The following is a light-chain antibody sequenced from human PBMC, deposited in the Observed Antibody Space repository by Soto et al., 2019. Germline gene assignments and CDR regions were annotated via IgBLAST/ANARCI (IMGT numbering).Light chain of an antibody. CDR3: QQYNNWLRT. V-gene: IGKV3D-15*01. J-gene: IGKJ2*01. Sequence: EIVMTQSPATLSVSPGDRATLSCRASQSVSSNLAWYQQKPGQAPSLLIYGASIMATGIPARFSGSGSGTEFTLTVSSLQSEDFAVYYCQQYNNWLRTFGQGTKLEI. CDR1: QSVSSN. CDR2: GAS.